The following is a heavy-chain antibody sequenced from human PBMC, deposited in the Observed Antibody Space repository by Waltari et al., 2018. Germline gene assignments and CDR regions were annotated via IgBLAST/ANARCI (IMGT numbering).Heavy chain of an antibody. CDR1: GFTSRDNW. CDR3: ARDYAYGFDL. J-gene: IGHJ3*01. V-gene: IGHV3-7*01. D-gene: IGHD3-16*01. Sequence: EVQLVASGGGLVQPGGSMRLSCVASGFTSRDNWMSWVCQAAGKGPEWVANIKKDGSENYYVDAVKGRFTISRDNAKNSLYLQMSSLRAEDTAVYYCARDYAYGFDLWGQGTLVTVSS. CDR2: IKKDGSEN.